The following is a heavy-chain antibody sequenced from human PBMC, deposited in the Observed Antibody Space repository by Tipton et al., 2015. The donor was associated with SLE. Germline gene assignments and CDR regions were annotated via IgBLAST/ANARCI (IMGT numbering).Heavy chain of an antibody. Sequence: TLSLTCIVHSESFSVHSWAWLRQHPGKGLEWIGDVNHGGSTNYTPSLKSRVTISVDTSRNQFSLQVSSVTAADTAVYYCARLCCIGAAGTGHFQLWGQGTLVTVSS. CDR3: ARLCCIGAAGTGHFQL. V-gene: IGHV4-34*01. J-gene: IGHJ1*01. D-gene: IGHD6-13*01. CDR2: VNHGGST. CDR1: SESFSVHS.